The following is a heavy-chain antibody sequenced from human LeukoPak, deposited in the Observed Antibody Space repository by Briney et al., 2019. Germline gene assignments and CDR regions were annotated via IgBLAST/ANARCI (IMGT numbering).Heavy chain of an antibody. CDR2: ISWNSGSI. D-gene: IGHD3-22*01. CDR3: AKSPTHYYDSSGYPYFDY. J-gene: IGHJ4*02. Sequence: PGGSLRLSCAASGFTVSSNYMSWVRQAPGKGLEWVSGISWNSGSIGYADSVKGRFTISRDNAKNSLYLQMNSLGAEDTALYYCAKSPTHYYDSSGYPYFDYWGQGTLVTVSS. V-gene: IGHV3-9*01. CDR1: GFTVSSNY.